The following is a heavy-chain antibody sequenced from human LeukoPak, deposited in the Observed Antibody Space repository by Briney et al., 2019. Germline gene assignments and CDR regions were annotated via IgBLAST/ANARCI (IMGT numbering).Heavy chain of an antibody. CDR1: GYTFTSYY. J-gene: IGHJ2*01. CDR3: AREVIAVAGTDWYFDL. Sequence: ASVKDYCKASGYTFTSYYMHWVRQAPGQGLEWLGIINPSGGSTSYAQKFQGRVTMTRDTSTSTVYMELSSLRSEDTAVYYCAREVIAVAGTDWYFDLWGRGTLVTVSS. D-gene: IGHD6-19*01. CDR2: INPSGGST. V-gene: IGHV1-46*01.